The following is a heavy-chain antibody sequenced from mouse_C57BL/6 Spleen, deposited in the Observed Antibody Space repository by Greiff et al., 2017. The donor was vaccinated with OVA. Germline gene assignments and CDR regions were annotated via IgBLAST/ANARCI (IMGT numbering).Heavy chain of an antibody. CDR2: IYPSDSET. CDR1: GYTFTSYW. CDR3: ARWDYGSSYWFDY. D-gene: IGHD1-1*01. J-gene: IGHJ2*01. Sequence: QVQLKQSGAELVRPGSSVKLSCKASGYTFTSYWMDWVKQRPGQGLEWIGNIYPSDSETHYNQKFKDKATLTVDKSSSTAYMQLSSLTSEDSAVYYCARWDYGSSYWFDYWGQGTTLTVSS. V-gene: IGHV1-61*01.